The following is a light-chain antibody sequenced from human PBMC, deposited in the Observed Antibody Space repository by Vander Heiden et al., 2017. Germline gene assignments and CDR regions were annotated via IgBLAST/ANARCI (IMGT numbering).Light chain of an antibody. V-gene: IGKV3-20*01. Sequence: DIVLTQSPGTLSLSPGERASLSCRASQSVTGSYFAWYQQKPGQAPRLLIHGASSRATGIPDRFSASGSGTDFTLTISRLEPEDFAVYYCQQYSSSPLTFGGGTKVEIK. J-gene: IGKJ4*01. CDR3: QQYSSSPLT. CDR1: QSVTGSY. CDR2: GAS.